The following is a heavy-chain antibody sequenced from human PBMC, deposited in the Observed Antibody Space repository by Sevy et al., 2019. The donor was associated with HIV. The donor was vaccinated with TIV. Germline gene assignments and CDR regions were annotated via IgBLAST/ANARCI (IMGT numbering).Heavy chain of an antibody. V-gene: IGHV4-34*01. J-gene: IGHJ5*02. CDR2: INHSGST. CDR1: GGSFSGYY. D-gene: IGHD2-2*01. Sequence: SETLSLTCAVHGGSFSGYYWNWIRQPPGKGLEWIGEINHSGSTNYNPSLKSRLTISVDTSKNQFSLKLGSVTAAETAVYYCARSPPIVVVPGAPSWFDPWGQGTLVTVSS. CDR3: ARSPPIVVVPGAPSWFDP.